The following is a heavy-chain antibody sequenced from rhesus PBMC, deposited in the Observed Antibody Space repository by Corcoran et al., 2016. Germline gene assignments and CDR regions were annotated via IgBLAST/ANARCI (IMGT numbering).Heavy chain of an antibody. CDR1: GYSIRSGDH. J-gene: IGHJ6*01. Sequence: QVQLQESGPGLVKPPATLSLTRAFSGYSIRSGDHWGWNRRPPGRGAEYIGYIGGSSGSTYYNPSLKSRVTISKDTSKNQFSLKLSSVTAADTAVYYCARHDRRHRKYYGLDSWGQGVVVTVSS. D-gene: IGHD1-38*01. CDR3: ARHDRRHRKYYGLDS. CDR2: IGGSSGST. V-gene: IGHV4-99*01.